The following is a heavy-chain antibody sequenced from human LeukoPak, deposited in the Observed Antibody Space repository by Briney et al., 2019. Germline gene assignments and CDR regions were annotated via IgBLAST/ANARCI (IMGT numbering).Heavy chain of an antibody. CDR2: INSDGSST. CDR1: GFTFSSYW. D-gene: IGHD2-2*01. J-gene: IGHJ4*02. CDR3: AGTLRRSSSTSWDYFDY. V-gene: IGHV3-74*01. Sequence: GGSLRLSCAASGFTFSSYWMHWVRQAPGKGLVWVSRINSDGSSTSYADSVKGRFTISRDNAKNTLYLQMNSLRAEDTAVYYCAGTLRRSSSTSWDYFDYWGQGTLVTVSS.